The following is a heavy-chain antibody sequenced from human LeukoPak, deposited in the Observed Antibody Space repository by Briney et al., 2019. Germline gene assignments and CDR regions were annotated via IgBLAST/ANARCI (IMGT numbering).Heavy chain of an antibody. CDR2: IDYDGGSG. V-gene: IGHV3-23*01. CDR3: TRNSGWYGLS. J-gene: IGHJ1*01. Sequence: GGSLRLSCAASGFTFNTYTVNWVRQAPGKGLEWVSSIDYDGGSGHYADSVKGRFTISRDNSNNTLFLHLNSLRGEDTAVYYCTRNSGWYGLSWGQGTLVTVSS. CDR1: GFTFNTYT. D-gene: IGHD6-19*01.